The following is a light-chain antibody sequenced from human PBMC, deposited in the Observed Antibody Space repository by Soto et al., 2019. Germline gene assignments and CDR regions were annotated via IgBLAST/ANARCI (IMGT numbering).Light chain of an antibody. Sequence: DIVMTQYPLSLPVTPGEPASISCRSSQSLLHSNGYNYLDWYLQKPGQSPQLLIYLGSNRASGVPDRFSGSGSGTDFTLKISRVEAEDVGVYYCMQALQTPQLTFGGGTKVEIK. CDR3: MQALQTPQLT. CDR1: QSLLHSNGYNY. J-gene: IGKJ4*01. CDR2: LGS. V-gene: IGKV2-28*01.